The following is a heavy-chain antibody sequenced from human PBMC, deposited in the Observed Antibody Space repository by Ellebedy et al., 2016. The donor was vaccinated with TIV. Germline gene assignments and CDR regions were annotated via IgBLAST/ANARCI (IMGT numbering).Heavy chain of an antibody. Sequence: GGSLRLXCAASGFTFSSYAMGWVRQAPGKGLEWVSSISGSATKTYYADSVKGRFTISRDNTKNTLYLQMNSLRAEDTGVYYCARRSSGYCVGVKCTTDFDYWGQGTLVTVSS. CDR1: GFTFSSYA. CDR2: ISGSATKT. V-gene: IGHV3-23*01. J-gene: IGHJ4*02. CDR3: ARRSSGYCVGVKCTTDFDY. D-gene: IGHD2-2*03.